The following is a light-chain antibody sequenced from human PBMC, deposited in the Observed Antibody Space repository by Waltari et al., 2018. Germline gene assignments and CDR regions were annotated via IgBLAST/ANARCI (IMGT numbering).Light chain of an antibody. Sequence: IVLTQSPATLSLSPGERATLSCRASQSISTYLAWYQQKPGQAPRLPISDASSRATGIPARFSGSGSGTDFTLTISSLEPEDFAVYYCQQRSDLPPITFGQGTKVEI. CDR3: QQRSDLPPIT. CDR1: QSISTY. CDR2: DAS. J-gene: IGKJ1*01. V-gene: IGKV3-11*01.